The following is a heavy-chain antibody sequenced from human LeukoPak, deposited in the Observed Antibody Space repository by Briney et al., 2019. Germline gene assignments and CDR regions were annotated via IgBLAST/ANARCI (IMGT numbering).Heavy chain of an antibody. CDR2: IRGGGSGT. Sequence: GGSLRLSCAISGFPLGTYAMRWVRQAPGKGLEWVSSIRGGGSGTYYADSVKGRFTISRDNSKNTLYLQMNSLRAEDTAVYHCARGSYDSGTYSKAYDSWGQGTLVTVSS. CDR1: GFPLGTYA. CDR3: ARGSYDSGTYSKAYDS. J-gene: IGHJ4*02. D-gene: IGHD3-22*01. V-gene: IGHV3-23*01.